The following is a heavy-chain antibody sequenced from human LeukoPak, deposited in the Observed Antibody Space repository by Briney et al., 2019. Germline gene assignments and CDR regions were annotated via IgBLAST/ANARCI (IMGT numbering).Heavy chain of an antibody. CDR1: GGTFSSYA. CDR3: ARGDFWSAHYTGYYYYYMDV. V-gene: IGHV1-69*13. J-gene: IGHJ6*03. CDR2: IIPIFGTA. D-gene: IGHD3-3*01. Sequence: SVTVSCKASGGTFSSYAISWVRQAPGQGLEWMGGIIPIFGTANYAQKFQGRVTITADESTSTAYMELSSLRSEDTAVYYCARGDFWSAHYTGYYYYYMDVWGKGTTVTVSS.